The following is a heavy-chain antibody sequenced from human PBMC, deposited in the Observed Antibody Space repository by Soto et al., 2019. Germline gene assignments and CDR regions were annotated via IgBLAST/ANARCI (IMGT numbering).Heavy chain of an antibody. CDR1: GGSFSGYY. V-gene: IGHV4-34*01. CDR3: ARGLIAAGY. CDR2: INHSGST. Sequence: SETLSLTCAVYGGSFSGYYWSWIRQPPGKGLEWIGEINHSGSTNYNPSLKSRVTISVDTSKNQFSLKLSSVTAADTAVYYCARGLIAAGYWGQGTLVTVSS. D-gene: IGHD6-6*01. J-gene: IGHJ4*02.